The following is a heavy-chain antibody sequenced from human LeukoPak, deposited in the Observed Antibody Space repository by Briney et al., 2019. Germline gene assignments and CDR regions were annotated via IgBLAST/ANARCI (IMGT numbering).Heavy chain of an antibody. CDR2: IYYSGST. CDR1: GGSFSGYY. V-gene: IGHV4-59*08. J-gene: IGHJ5*02. CDR3: ARHGYSGYDYWFDP. D-gene: IGHD5-12*01. Sequence: PSETLSLTCAVYGGSFSGYYWSWIRQPPGKGLEWIGYIYYSGSTNYNPSLKSRVTISVDTSKNQFSLKLSSVTAADTAVYYCARHGYSGYDYWFDPWGQGTLVTVSS.